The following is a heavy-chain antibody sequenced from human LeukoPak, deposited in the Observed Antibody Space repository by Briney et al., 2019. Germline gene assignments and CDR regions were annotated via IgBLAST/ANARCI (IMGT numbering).Heavy chain of an antibody. J-gene: IGHJ4*02. V-gene: IGHV4-34*01. CDR1: GGSFSGYY. CDR3: ASSRRITMTHL. Sequence: PSETLSLTCAVYGGSFSGYYWSWVRQPPGKGLEWIGEINHSGSTNYNPSLKSRVTISVDTSKNQFSLKLSSVTAADTAVYYCASSRRITMTHLWGQGTLVTVSS. CDR2: INHSGST. D-gene: IGHD3-22*01.